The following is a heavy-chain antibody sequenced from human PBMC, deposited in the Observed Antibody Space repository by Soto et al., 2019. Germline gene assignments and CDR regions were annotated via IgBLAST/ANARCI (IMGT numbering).Heavy chain of an antibody. CDR1: GGTFSSYA. Sequence: QVQLVQSGAEVKKPGSSVKVSCKASGGTFSSYAISWVRQAPGQGLEWMGGIIPIFGTANYAQKFQGRVTITADESTSTAYMELSSLRSEDTAVYYCAEVHGVTMVRGVTGAFDIWGQGTMVTVSS. D-gene: IGHD3-10*01. CDR2: IIPIFGTA. CDR3: AEVHGVTMVRGVTGAFDI. J-gene: IGHJ3*02. V-gene: IGHV1-69*01.